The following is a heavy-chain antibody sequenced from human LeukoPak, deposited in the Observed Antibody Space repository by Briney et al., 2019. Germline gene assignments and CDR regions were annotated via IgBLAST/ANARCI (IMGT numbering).Heavy chain of an antibody. CDR2: MNPNSGNT. V-gene: IGHV1-8*01. Sequence: ASVKVSCKASGYTFTSYDINWVRQATGQGLEWMGWMNPNSGNTGYAQKFQGRVTMTRNTSISTAYMELSSLRSEDTAVYYCARVRITMIVVSRQGMDVWGQGTTVTVSS. D-gene: IGHD3-22*01. J-gene: IGHJ6*02. CDR1: GYTFTSYD. CDR3: ARVRITMIVVSRQGMDV.